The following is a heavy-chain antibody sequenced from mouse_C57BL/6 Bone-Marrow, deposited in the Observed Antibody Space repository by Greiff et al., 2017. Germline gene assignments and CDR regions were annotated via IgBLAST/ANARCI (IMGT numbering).Heavy chain of an antibody. J-gene: IGHJ2*01. D-gene: IGHD2-12*01. Sequence: EVQRLESGGGLVQPGESLKLSCESNEYEFPSHDMSWVRKTPEKRPELVAAINSDGGSTYYPDTMESRFIISRDTTKKTLYLQMSSLRSADTALYYGAMAYYKGGYFDYWGQGTTLTVSS. CDR1: EYEFPSHD. CDR3: AMAYYKGGYFDY. CDR2: INSDGGST. V-gene: IGHV5-2*01.